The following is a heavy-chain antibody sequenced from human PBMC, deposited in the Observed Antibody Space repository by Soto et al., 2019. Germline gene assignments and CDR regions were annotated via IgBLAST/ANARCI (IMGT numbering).Heavy chain of an antibody. CDR3: ARIYCTSTTCYVVS. V-gene: IGHV4-39*01. CDR1: GGSVSSSDYY. Sequence: SETLSLTCTVSGGSVSSSDYYWSWIRQPPGKGLEWIGEITHTGRTNYNPSLKSRLTISVDTSKNEFSLKLSSVTAADTSVYYCARIYCTSTTCYVVSWGQGTLVTVSS. CDR2: ITHTGRT. J-gene: IGHJ4*02. D-gene: IGHD2-2*01.